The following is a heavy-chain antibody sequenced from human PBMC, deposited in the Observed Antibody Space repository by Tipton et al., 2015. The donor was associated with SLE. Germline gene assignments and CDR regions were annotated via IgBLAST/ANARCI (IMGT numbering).Heavy chain of an antibody. CDR1: GFTFSDYY. V-gene: IGHV3-30*03. CDR3: TSSSIPSMHYSHYFSV. D-gene: IGHD2/OR15-2a*01. J-gene: IGHJ4*02. CDR2: TSDDESKK. Sequence: QLVQSGGGLVQPGRSLRLSCAASGFTFSDYYMTWIRQSPGKGLEWVAVTSDDESKKFSADSLKDRFFISRDNSKSTLYLQMNNLRPEDTAVYYCTSSSIPSMHYSHYFSVWGQGTPVTVSS.